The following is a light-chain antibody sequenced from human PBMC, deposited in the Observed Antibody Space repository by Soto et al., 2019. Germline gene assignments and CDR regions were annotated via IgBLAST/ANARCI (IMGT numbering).Light chain of an antibody. CDR1: QSVSNN. CDR3: KQYNNWPPWT. V-gene: IGKV3-15*01. J-gene: IGKJ1*01. Sequence: ILMTQSPATLSVSPGERATLSCRASQSVSNNLAWYQQKPGQAPRLLIYDASTRATGIPARVSGSGSGTEFTLTTSGLQSEDFAVYYCKQYNNWPPWTFGQGTKVEIK. CDR2: DAS.